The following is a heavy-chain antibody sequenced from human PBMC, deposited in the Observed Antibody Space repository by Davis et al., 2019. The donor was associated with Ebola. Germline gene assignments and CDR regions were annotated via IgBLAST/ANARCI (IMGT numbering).Heavy chain of an antibody. CDR2: IYFRGGT. D-gene: IGHD1-26*01. CDR1: GDSISPSSYY. V-gene: IGHV4-39*01. J-gene: IGHJ4*02. CDR3: ARGWDFDY. Sequence: GSLRLSCTVSGDSISPSSYYWGWIRQPPGKGLEWIGSIYFRGGTYYNPFLKRRVTISVDTSKNQFSLKLSSVTATDTAVYYCARGWDFDYWSQGTLVTVSS.